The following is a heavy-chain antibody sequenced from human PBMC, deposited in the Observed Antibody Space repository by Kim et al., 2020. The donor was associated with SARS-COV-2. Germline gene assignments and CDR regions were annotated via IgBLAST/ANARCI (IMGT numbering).Heavy chain of an antibody. CDR3: ARAPRHLAKRFGM. CDR2: INTNTGDT. CDR1: GYSFTYYA. D-gene: IGHD1-26*01. J-gene: IGHJ6*01. Sequence: ASVKVSCKSSGYSFTYYALNWVRQAPGQGPEWMGWINTNTGDTTYAQKLTERVVFSLDTSTSTAYLEMSSLKAEDTAVYYCARAPRHLAKRFGM. V-gene: IGHV7-4-1*02.